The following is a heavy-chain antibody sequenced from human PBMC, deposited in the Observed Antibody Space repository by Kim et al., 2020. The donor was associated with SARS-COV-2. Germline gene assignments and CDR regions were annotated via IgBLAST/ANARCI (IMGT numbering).Heavy chain of an antibody. J-gene: IGHJ5*02. CDR3: ARHGGDSYYDILEGWFDP. Sequence: SETLSLTCTVSGGSISSSSYYWGWIRQPPGKGLEWIGSIYYSGSTYYNPSLKSRVTISVDTSKNQFSLKLSSVTAADTAVYYCARHGGDSYYDILEGWFDPWGQGTLVTVSS. V-gene: IGHV4-39*01. CDR1: GGSISSSSYY. CDR2: IYYSGST. D-gene: IGHD3-9*01.